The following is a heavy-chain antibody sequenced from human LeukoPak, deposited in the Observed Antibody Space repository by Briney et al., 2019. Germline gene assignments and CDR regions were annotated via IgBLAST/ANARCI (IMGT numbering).Heavy chain of an antibody. D-gene: IGHD4-17*01. Sequence: GGSLRLSCAASGFTFSSFGMHWVRQAPGKGLEWVAIIWSDGSNKYYADSVKGRFTISRDNSKNTLFLQMNSLRAEDTAVYYCARDFLGVYGDRGGLDYWGQGTLVTVSS. CDR2: IWSDGSNK. V-gene: IGHV3-33*01. CDR3: ARDFLGVYGDRGGLDY. J-gene: IGHJ4*02. CDR1: GFTFSSFG.